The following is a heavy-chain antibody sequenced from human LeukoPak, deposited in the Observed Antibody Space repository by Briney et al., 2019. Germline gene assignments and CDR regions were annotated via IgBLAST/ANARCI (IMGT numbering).Heavy chain of an antibody. Sequence: ASVKVPCKXSGYSFTSYYMHWVRQAHGQGLEWMGKTNHSGSNTSYAQKLQGRVTMTRDTSTSTVYMELSSLRSEDTAVYYCARDPAQSAAGTFDYWGQGTLVTVSS. D-gene: IGHD6-13*01. V-gene: IGHV1-46*01. CDR3: ARDPAQSAAGTFDY. CDR1: GYSFTSYY. CDR2: TNHSGSNT. J-gene: IGHJ4*02.